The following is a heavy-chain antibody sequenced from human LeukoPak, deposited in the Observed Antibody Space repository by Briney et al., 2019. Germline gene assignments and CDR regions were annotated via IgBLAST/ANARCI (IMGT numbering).Heavy chain of an antibody. CDR1: GLTFSSYA. J-gene: IGHJ4*02. Sequence: GGSLRLSCAASGLTFSSYAMSWVRQAPGKGLEWVSGISGSGGSTYYAESVKGRFTISRDNSKNTLYLQMNSLRAEDTAVYYCAKRWFGESSYYFDYWGQGTLVTVSS. CDR2: ISGSGGST. V-gene: IGHV3-23*01. CDR3: AKRWFGESSYYFDY. D-gene: IGHD3-10*01.